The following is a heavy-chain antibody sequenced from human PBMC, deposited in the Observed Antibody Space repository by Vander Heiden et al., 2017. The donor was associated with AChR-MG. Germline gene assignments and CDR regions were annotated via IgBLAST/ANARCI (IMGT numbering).Heavy chain of an antibody. CDR1: GFTFSSYW. Sequence: ELQLVASGGGLVQPGGSLRLPCAAPGFTFSSYWMSWVHQAPGKGLEWVANIKQDGSEKYYVDSVKGRFTISRDNAKNSLYLQMNSLRAEDTAVYYCARDREGSSCQDYWGQGTLVTVSS. CDR3: ARDREGSSCQDY. CDR2: IKQDGSEK. V-gene: IGHV3-7*03. J-gene: IGHJ4*02. D-gene: IGHD6-13*01.